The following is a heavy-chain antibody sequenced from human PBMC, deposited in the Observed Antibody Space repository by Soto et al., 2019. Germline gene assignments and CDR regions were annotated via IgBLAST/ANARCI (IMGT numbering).Heavy chain of an antibody. J-gene: IGHJ5*02. Sequence: SETLSLTCTVSGGSISSYYWSWVRQPPGKGLEWIGYIYYSGSTNYNPSLKSRVTISVDTSKNQFSLKLSSVTAADTAVYYCARLLFGAANWFDPWGQGTLVTVS. CDR3: ARLLFGAANWFDP. CDR1: GGSISSYY. D-gene: IGHD3-10*01. CDR2: IYYSGST. V-gene: IGHV4-59*01.